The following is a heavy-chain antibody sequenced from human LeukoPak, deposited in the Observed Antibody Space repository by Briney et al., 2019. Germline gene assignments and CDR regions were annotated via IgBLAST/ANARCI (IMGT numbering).Heavy chain of an antibody. Sequence: GASVKVSCKTSGYTFTNYYMHWVRQAPGQGLEWMGWINPNSGATNYAQKFQGRVTMTTDTSTSTAYMELRSLRSDDTAVYYCARSGHSDILTGYYYWYFDLWGRGTLVTVSS. CDR3: ARSGHSDILTGYYYWYFDL. J-gene: IGHJ2*01. CDR2: INPNSGAT. CDR1: GYTFTNYY. V-gene: IGHV1-2*02. D-gene: IGHD3-9*01.